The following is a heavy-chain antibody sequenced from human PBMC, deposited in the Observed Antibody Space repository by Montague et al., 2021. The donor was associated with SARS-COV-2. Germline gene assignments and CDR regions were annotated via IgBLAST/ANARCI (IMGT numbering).Heavy chain of an antibody. CDR3: ARGPRGNCFLGAFDI. D-gene: IGHD3-10*01. CDR2: RT. Sequence: RTHYNPSLKSRVTMSVDTTSNHFSLSLTSVTAADTSVYFCARGPRGNCFLGAFDIWGRGTSVTASS. V-gene: IGHV4-4*07. J-gene: IGHJ3*02.